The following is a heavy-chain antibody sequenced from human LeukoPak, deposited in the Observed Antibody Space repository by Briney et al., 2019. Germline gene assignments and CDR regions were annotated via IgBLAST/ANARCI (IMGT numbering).Heavy chain of an antibody. D-gene: IGHD1-20*01. Sequence: GGSLRLSCTASGFTFSDYAMSWVRQPPGEGLEWVSSISDNGGGTYYADSVKGRFTISRDNAKNSLYLQMNSLRAEDTALYYCAKDRHYNWNHFDYWGQGTLVTVSS. CDR3: AKDRHYNWNHFDY. CDR1: GFTFSDYA. V-gene: IGHV3-23*01. J-gene: IGHJ4*02. CDR2: ISDNGGGT.